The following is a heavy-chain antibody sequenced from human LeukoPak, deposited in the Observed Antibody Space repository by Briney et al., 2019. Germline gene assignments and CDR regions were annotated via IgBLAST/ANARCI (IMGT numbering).Heavy chain of an antibody. CDR1: GGSISSSSYY. CDR2: IYYSGSA. Sequence: SETLSLTCTVSGGSISSSSYYWGWIRQPPGKGLEWIGSIYYSGSAYYNPSLRSRVTISVDTSKNQFSLKLSSVTAADTAVYYCARGLLFGGQGTLVTVSS. J-gene: IGHJ4*02. D-gene: IGHD2/OR15-2a*01. V-gene: IGHV4-39*07. CDR3: ARGLLF.